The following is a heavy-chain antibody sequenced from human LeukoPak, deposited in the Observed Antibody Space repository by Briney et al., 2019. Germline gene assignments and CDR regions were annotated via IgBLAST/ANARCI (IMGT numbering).Heavy chain of an antibody. CDR3: ARDAGTRLKYSFGYGDY. Sequence: TGGPLRLSCAASGFTFNNYEMNWVRQAPGKGLEWVSYISSSGGTIYYADPVKGRFTISRDNAKNSLYLQMNSLRAEDTAVYYCARDAGTRLKYSFGYGDYWGQGALVTVPS. CDR1: GFTFNNYE. D-gene: IGHD5-18*01. J-gene: IGHJ4*02. CDR2: ISSSGGTI. V-gene: IGHV3-48*03.